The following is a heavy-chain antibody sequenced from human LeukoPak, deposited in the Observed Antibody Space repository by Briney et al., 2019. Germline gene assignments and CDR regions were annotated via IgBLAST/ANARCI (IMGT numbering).Heavy chain of an antibody. CDR3: AKEEGYYYDSGGYYVEYFQH. CDR1: GFTFSSYS. Sequence: GGSLGLSCAASGFTFSSYSMNWVRQAPGKGLEWVSSISSSSSYIYYADSVKGRFTISRDNAKNSLYLQMNSLRAEDTAVYYCAKEEGYYYDSGGYYVEYFQHWGQGTLVTVSS. J-gene: IGHJ1*01. V-gene: IGHV3-21*04. CDR2: ISSSSSYI. D-gene: IGHD3-22*01.